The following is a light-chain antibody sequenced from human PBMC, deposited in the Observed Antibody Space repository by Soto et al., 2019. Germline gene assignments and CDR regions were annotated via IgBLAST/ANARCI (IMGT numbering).Light chain of an antibody. Sequence: QSVLTQPPSASGTPGQRVTISCSGSSSNIGSNTVHWYQQLPGTAPKLLIYSHNQRPSGVPDRFSGSKSGTSASLAISGLQSEDEADYYCAAWDDSLNGYVFGTGTKLTVL. CDR1: SSNIGSNT. V-gene: IGLV1-44*01. CDR2: SHN. J-gene: IGLJ1*01. CDR3: AAWDDSLNGYV.